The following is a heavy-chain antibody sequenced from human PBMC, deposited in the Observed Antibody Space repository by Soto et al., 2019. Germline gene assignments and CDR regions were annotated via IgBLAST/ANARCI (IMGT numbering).Heavy chain of an antibody. V-gene: IGHV1-69*12. D-gene: IGHD4-17*01. Sequence: QVQLVQSGAEVKKPGSSVKVSCKASGGTFSSYAISWVRQAPGQGLEWMGGIIPIFGTANYAQKFQGRITITAAETTSTANMELRSLSSEHTAVYYCASPPPYGDYVRDWGRGTLVTVSS. CDR1: GGTFSSYA. J-gene: IGHJ4*02. CDR2: IIPIFGTA. CDR3: ASPPPYGDYVRD.